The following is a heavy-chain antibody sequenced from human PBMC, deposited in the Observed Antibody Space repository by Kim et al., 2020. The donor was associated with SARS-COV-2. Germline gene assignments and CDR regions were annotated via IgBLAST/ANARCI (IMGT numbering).Heavy chain of an antibody. J-gene: IGHJ4*02. D-gene: IGHD6-13*01. Sequence: SPSLRSRVTISVDTSKNQFSLKLRSVTAADTAVYYCARGDSSSWYGNFDYWGQGTLVTVSS. V-gene: IGHV4-59*09. CDR3: ARGDSSSWYGNFDY.